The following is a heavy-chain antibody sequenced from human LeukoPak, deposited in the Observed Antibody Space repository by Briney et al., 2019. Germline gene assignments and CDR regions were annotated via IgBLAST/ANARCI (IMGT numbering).Heavy chain of an antibody. CDR2: ISGSGGST. CDR1: GFTFSSYA. CDR3: AKDEPIVVVVAAHYGMDV. D-gene: IGHD2-15*01. J-gene: IGHJ6*02. V-gene: IGHV3-23*01. Sequence: PGGSLRLSCAASGFTFSSYAMSWVRQAPGKGLEWVSAISGSGGSTYYADSVKGRFTISRDNSKNTLYLQMNSLRAEDTAVYYCAKDEPIVVVVAAHYGMDVWGQGTTVTVSS.